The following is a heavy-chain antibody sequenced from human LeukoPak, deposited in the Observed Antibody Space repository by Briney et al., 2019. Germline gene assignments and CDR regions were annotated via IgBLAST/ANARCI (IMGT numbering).Heavy chain of an antibody. Sequence: PGGSLRLSCAASGFTFSSYAMSWVRQAPGKGLEWVSAISGSGGSTYYADSVKGRFTISRDNSKNTLYLQMNSLRAEDTAVYYCARVFGVRYDSSGYYFYWGQGTLVTVSS. J-gene: IGHJ4*02. CDR1: GFTFSSYA. D-gene: IGHD3-22*01. CDR3: ARVFGVRYDSSGYYFY. CDR2: ISGSGGST. V-gene: IGHV3-23*01.